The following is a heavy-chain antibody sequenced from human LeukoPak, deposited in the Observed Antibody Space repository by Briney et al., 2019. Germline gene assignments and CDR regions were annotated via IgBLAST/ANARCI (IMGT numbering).Heavy chain of an antibody. J-gene: IGHJ4*02. D-gene: IGHD3-22*01. CDR2: ISRNSGSI. CDR3: AKAPGYYYDSGGNFEY. CDR1: GFTFDDYA. Sequence: GGSLRLSCAASGFTFDDYAMHWVRQAPGKGLEWVSGISRNSGSIGYADSVKGRFTISRDNAKNSLYLQVNSLRAEDTALYYCAKAPGYYYDSGGNFEYWGQGTLVTVSS. V-gene: IGHV3-9*01.